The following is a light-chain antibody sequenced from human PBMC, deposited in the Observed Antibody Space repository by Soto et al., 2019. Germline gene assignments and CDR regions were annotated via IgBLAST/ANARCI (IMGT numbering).Light chain of an antibody. CDR2: KAS. CDR3: QQYNSYSPYT. J-gene: IGKJ2*01. CDR1: QSISTY. Sequence: DIQMTQSPSTLSASVGDRVTITCRASQSISTYLAWYQQKPGNAPKLLIYKASNLHSGVPSRFSGSGSGTEFTLTISSLQPDDFATYYCQQYNSYSPYTFGQGTNLEIK. V-gene: IGKV1-5*03.